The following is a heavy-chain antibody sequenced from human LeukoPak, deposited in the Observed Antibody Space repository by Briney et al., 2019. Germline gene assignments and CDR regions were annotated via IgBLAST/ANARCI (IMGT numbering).Heavy chain of an antibody. CDR3: VRGSSVTMVRGVIVTYGLDV. J-gene: IGHJ6*02. Sequence: SETLSLTCGVSGGFIRSSGYSWSWIRQSPGMGLEWIGNIYHSGDTYYNPSLKNRLTISVDRLKNQFSLRLTSVTAADTAVYYCVRGSSVTMVRGVIVTYGLDVWGQGTTVTVSS. D-gene: IGHD3-10*01. CDR1: GGFIRSSGYS. V-gene: IGHV4-30-2*06. CDR2: IYHSGDT.